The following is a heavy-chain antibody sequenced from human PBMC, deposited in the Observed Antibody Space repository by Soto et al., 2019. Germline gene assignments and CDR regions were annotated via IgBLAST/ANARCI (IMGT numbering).Heavy chain of an antibody. J-gene: IGHJ4*02. CDR1: GGSISSYY. V-gene: IGHV4-59*08. CDR3: ARQHGTGYFDY. Sequence: SETLSLTCTVSGGSISSYYWSWIRQPPGKGLEWIGYIYYSGSTNYNPSLRSRVTISVDTSKNQFSLNLSSVTAADTAVYYCARQHGTGYFDYWGQGTLVT. CDR2: IYYSGST. D-gene: IGHD2-8*02.